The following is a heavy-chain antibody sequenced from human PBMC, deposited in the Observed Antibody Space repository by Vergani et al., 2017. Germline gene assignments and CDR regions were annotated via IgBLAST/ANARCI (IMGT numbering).Heavy chain of an antibody. CDR3: ARGRSSDS. V-gene: IGHV3-66*02. Sequence: EVQLVESGGGLVQPGGSLRLSCAASGFTVGSKYMTWVRRAPGKGLEWVSIIYSGGTTYYSDSVKGRFTISRDNSKNTLFLQMNSLRTEDTAVYYCARGRSSDSWGQGTLVTGSS. J-gene: IGHJ5*01. CDR1: GFTVGSKY. D-gene: IGHD1-26*01. CDR2: IYSGGTT.